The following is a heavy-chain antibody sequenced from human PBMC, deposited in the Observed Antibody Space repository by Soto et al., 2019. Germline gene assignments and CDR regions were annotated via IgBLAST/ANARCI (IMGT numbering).Heavy chain of an antibody. J-gene: IGHJ6*03. CDR2: ISSSSSTI. D-gene: IGHD3-3*01. CDR1: GFTFSSYS. CDR3: ARDFELVFWSGYYYFLPGGVRLLNYYYMDV. V-gene: IGHV3-48*01. Sequence: EVQLVESGGGLVQPGGSLRLSCAASGFTFSSYSMNWVRQAPGKGLEWVSYISSSSSTIYYADSVKGRFTISRDNAKNSVYLQMNSLRAEVTSVFYCARDFELVFWSGYYYFLPGGVRLLNYYYMDVWCKGTTV.